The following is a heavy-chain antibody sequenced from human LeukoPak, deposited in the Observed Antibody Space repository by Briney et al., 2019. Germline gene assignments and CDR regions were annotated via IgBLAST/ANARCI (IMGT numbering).Heavy chain of an antibody. CDR2: IRFDGSNK. CDR3: AKSEGYRVAVADDIDFDY. J-gene: IGHJ4*02. D-gene: IGHD6-19*01. V-gene: IGHV3-30*02. Sequence: PGGSLRLSCAASGFTFSSYGMHWVRQAPGKGLEWVAFIRFDGSNKYYADSVKGRFTISRDNSKNTLYLQMNSLRAEDTAVYYCAKSEGYRVAVADDIDFDYWGQGTLVTVSS. CDR1: GFTFSSYG.